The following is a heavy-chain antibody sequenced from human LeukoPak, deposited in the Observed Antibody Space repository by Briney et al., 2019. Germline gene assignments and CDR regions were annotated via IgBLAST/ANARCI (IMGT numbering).Heavy chain of an antibody. CDR3: ARKAGYYYGSGDY. D-gene: IGHD3-10*01. V-gene: IGHV3-48*01. CDR2: ISSSSSTI. Sequence: GGSLRLSCAASGFTFSSYSMNWVRQAPGKGLEWVSYISSSSSTIYYADSVKGRFTISRDNAKNSLYLQMNSLRAEDTAVYYCARKAGYYYGSGDYWGQGTLVTVSS. CDR1: GFTFSSYS. J-gene: IGHJ4*02.